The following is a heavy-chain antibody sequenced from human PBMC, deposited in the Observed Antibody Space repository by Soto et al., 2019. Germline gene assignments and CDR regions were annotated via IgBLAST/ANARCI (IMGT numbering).Heavy chain of an antibody. CDR1: GDSVSSDSFY. CDR3: VREGGVLRMSNWLDP. D-gene: IGHD3-3*01. Sequence: SETLSLTCTVSGDSVSSDSFYWSWIRQPPGKALEWIGYISHTGTTSYNPSLQSRVTMSIHTSKNQFSLNLSSVTAADTAIYYCVREGGVLRMSNWLDPWGQGTLVTVSS. CDR2: ISHTGTT. V-gene: IGHV4-61*01. J-gene: IGHJ5*02.